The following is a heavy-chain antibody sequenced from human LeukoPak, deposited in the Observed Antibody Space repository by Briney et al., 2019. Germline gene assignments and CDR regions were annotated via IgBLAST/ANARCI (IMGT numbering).Heavy chain of an antibody. D-gene: IGHD3-3*01. CDR2: IRYDGRNK. CDR1: GFTFSSYG. V-gene: IGHV3-30*02. J-gene: IGHJ4*02. CDR3: AKAVVSHYDFWSGSIFYYFDY. Sequence: GGSLRLSCAASGFTFSSYGMHWVRQAPGKGLEWVAFIRYDGRNKYYADSVKGRFTISRDNSKNTLYLQMNSLRAEDTAVYYCAKAVVSHYDFWSGSIFYYFDYWGQGTLVTVSS.